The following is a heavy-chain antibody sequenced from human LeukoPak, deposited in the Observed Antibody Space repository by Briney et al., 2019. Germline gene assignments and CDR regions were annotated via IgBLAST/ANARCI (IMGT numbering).Heavy chain of an antibody. D-gene: IGHD5-24*01. V-gene: IGHV1-18*01. J-gene: IGHJ4*02. CDR2: SSAYNGNT. CDR1: GYTFTSYG. Sequence: ASVKVSCKASGYTFTSYGISWVRQAPGQGLEWMGWSSAYNGNTNYAQKLQGRVTMTTDTSTSTAYMELRSLRSDDTAVYYCARDRFPAGDGSYPDYWGQGTLVTVSS. CDR3: ARDRFPAGDGSYPDY.